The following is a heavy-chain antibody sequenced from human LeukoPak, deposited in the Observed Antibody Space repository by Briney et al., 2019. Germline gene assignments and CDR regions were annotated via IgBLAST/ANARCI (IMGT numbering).Heavy chain of an antibody. CDR3: ARWSFQTSSRAGYHKYNWFDP. CDR1: GGSISSSSYY. CDR2: IYYSGST. J-gene: IGHJ5*02. D-gene: IGHD3-9*01. Sequence: PSETLSLTCTVSGGSISSSSYYWGWIRQPPGKGLEWIGSIYYSGSTYYNPSLKSRVTISVDTSKNQFSLKLSSVTAADTAVYYCARWSFQTSSRAGYHKYNWFDPWGQGTLVTVSS. V-gene: IGHV4-39*07.